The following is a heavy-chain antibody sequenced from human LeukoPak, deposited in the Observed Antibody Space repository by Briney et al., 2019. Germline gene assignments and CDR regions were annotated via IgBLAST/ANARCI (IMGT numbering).Heavy chain of an antibody. D-gene: IGHD6-19*01. J-gene: IGHJ5*02. CDR1: GGSVSSYSAG. CDR2: TYYRSKWYN. CDR3: VRSIAVAGTHWFDP. Sequence: SQTLSLTCAISGGSVSSYSAGWNWIRQSPSRGLEWLGRTYYRSKWYNDYAVSVKSRITINPDTSKNQFSLQLNSVTPEDTAVYYCVRSIAVAGTHWFDPWGQGTLVTVSS. V-gene: IGHV6-1*01.